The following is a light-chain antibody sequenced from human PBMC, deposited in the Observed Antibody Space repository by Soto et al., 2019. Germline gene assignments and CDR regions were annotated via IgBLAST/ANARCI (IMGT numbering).Light chain of an antibody. Sequence: QSALTQPASVSGSPGQSITISCTGTSSDVGGYNYVSWFQQHPGKAPKLMIYEVSNRPSGVSYRFSGSKSGNTASLTISGLQAEDEAHYYCISYTTTSTWVFGGGTQLTVL. V-gene: IGLV2-14*01. CDR3: ISYTTTSTWV. CDR2: EVS. CDR1: SSDVGGYNY. J-gene: IGLJ3*02.